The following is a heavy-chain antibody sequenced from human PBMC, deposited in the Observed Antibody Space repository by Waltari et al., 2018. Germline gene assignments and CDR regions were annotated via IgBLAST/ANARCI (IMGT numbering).Heavy chain of an antibody. CDR1: DFSFSGSS. CDR2: IRREPYNYAT. D-gene: IGHD6-19*01. Sequence: EVQVVESGGGLVQPGGSLKLSCATSDFSFSGSSLHWVRQTSGKGLEWVGRIRREPYNYATAYSASVKGRFTISRDDSKNTAFLQMNSLMTEDTAVYYCSGGEVTGTDFWGQGTLVTVSS. J-gene: IGHJ4*02. CDR3: SGGEVTGTDF. V-gene: IGHV3-73*01.